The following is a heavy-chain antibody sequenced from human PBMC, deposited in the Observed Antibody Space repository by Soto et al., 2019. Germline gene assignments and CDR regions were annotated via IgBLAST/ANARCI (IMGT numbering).Heavy chain of an antibody. J-gene: IGHJ4*02. D-gene: IGHD2-2*01. CDR3: ARGPHVGISTS. CDR2: IYSGGST. CDR1: GFNVSSNY. Sequence: SLRLSCAASGFNVSSNYMSWFRQAPGKGLEWLSAIYSGGSTYYAESVKGRFTISRDNSKNTLNLQMNALRVEDTAVYYCARGPHVGISTSWGQGTLVTVSS. V-gene: IGHV3-53*01.